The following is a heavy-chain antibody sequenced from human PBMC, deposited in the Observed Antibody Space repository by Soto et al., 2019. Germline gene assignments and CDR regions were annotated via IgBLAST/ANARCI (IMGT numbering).Heavy chain of an antibody. CDR1: GFTFDDYA. CDR2: ISWNSGSI. J-gene: IGHJ4*02. CDR3: AKDPFNWNYGGYFDY. D-gene: IGHD1-7*01. V-gene: IGHV3-9*01. Sequence: EVQLVESGGGLVQPGRSLRLSCAVSGFTFDDYAMHCVRQAPGKGLEWVSGISWNSGSIGYADSVKGRFTISRDNAKNSLYLQMNSLRAEDTALYYCAKDPFNWNYGGYFDYWGQGTLVTVSS.